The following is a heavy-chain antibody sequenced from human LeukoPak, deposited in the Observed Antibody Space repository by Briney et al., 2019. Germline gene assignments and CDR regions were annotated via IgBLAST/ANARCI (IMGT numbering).Heavy chain of an antibody. Sequence: GGSLRLSCAASGFTFSSYGMHWVRQAPGKGLEWVAVIWYDGSNKYYADSVKGRFTISRDNSKNTLYLQMNSLRAEDTAVYYCAKEGIAVAGTVLGLSDYWGQGTLVTVSS. CDR2: IWYDGSNK. D-gene: IGHD6-19*01. CDR3: AKEGIAVAGTVLGLSDY. CDR1: GFTFSSYG. V-gene: IGHV3-33*06. J-gene: IGHJ4*02.